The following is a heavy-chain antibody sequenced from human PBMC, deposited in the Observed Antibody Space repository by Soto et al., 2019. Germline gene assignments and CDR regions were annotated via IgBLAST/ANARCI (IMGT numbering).Heavy chain of an antibody. J-gene: IGHJ4*02. V-gene: IGHV3-72*01. CDR3: VSFTSGVVH. CDR2: TRNKAEKYTT. CDR1: GFSFSDHY. Sequence: DVQLVESGGGLVQPGGSLRLSCAASGFSFSDHYMDWVRQAPGKGLEWVGRTRNKAEKYTTEYAASVKGRFTSSRDDSTMSLFLQMNSLRTEDTVVYYCVSFTSGVVHWGQGTLVTVSS. D-gene: IGHD3-3*01.